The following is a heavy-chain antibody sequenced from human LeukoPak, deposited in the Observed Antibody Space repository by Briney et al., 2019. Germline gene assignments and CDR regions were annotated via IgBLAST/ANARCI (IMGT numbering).Heavy chain of an antibody. CDR2: ISYDGSNK. CDR3: AYGGFYGSGSLSFFDY. D-gene: IGHD3-10*01. V-gene: IGHV3-30-3*01. J-gene: IGHJ4*02. Sequence: GGSLRLSCAASGFTFSSYAMHWVRQAPGKGLEWVAVISYDGSNKYYADSVKGRFTISRDNSKNTLYLQMNSLRAEDTAVYYCAYGGFYGSGSLSFFDYWGQGTLVTVSS. CDR1: GFTFSSYA.